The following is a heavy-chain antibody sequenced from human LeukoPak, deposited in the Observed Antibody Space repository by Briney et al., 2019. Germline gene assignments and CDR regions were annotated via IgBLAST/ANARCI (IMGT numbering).Heavy chain of an antibody. CDR1: GYTFSGYY. Sequence: ASVKVSCKASGYTFSGYYIHWIRQAPGQGLEWMGWINPNNGDTKYAQTLHGRVTMTRDTSIRTAYMELSGLRYDDTALYYCARDSNYYDSTDYLDHWGQGSQIIVSS. V-gene: IGHV1-2*02. J-gene: IGHJ4*02. CDR3: ARDSNYYDSTDYLDH. D-gene: IGHD3-9*01. CDR2: INPNNGDT.